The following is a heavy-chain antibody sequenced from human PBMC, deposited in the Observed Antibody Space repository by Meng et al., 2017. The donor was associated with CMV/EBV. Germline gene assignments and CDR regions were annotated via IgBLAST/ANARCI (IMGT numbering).Heavy chain of an antibody. D-gene: IGHD2-2*01. CDR1: GFTFSNFA. CDR3: AREGHSSSRGLDF. Sequence: GGSLRLSCTASGFTFSNFAMYWVRQAPGKGLEWVAVTSYDGKTNFYADSVKGRFTLSRDNSKNTLYLQMSRLRVVDTAVYYCAREGHSSSRGLDFWGQGTLVTVSS. CDR2: TSYDGKTN. V-gene: IGHV3-30*04. J-gene: IGHJ4*02.